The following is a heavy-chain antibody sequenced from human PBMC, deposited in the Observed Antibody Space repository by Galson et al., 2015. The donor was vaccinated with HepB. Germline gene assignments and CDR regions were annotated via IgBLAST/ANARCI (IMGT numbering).Heavy chain of an antibody. D-gene: IGHD6-13*01. J-gene: IGHJ5*02. V-gene: IGHV3-23*01. CDR1: GFTFSSYA. CDR2: ISGSGGST. Sequence: SLRLSCAASGFTFSSYAMSWVRQAPGKGLEWVSAISGSGGSTYYADSVKGRFTISRDNSKNTLYLQMNSLRAEDTAVYYCAKDPLGYSRLPNWFDPWGQGTLVTVSS. CDR3: AKDPLGYSRLPNWFDP.